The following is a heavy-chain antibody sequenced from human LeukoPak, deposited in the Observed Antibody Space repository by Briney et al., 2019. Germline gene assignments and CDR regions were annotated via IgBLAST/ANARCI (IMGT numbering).Heavy chain of an antibody. CDR2: IYYSGST. CDR3: ARRKGLYYYGSGSYPFDY. J-gene: IGHJ4*02. V-gene: IGHV4-59*12. Sequence: SETLSHTCTVSGGSISSYYWSWIRQPPGKGLEWIGYIYYSGSTNYNPSLKSRVTISVDTSKNQFSLKLSSVTAADTAVYYCARRKGLYYYGSGSYPFDYWGQGTLVTVSS. D-gene: IGHD3-10*01. CDR1: GGSISSYY.